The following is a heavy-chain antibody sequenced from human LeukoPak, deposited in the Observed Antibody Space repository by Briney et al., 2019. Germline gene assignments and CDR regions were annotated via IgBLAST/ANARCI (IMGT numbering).Heavy chain of an antibody. J-gene: IGHJ6*02. CDR3: ARLTIVRGLISGIDV. V-gene: IGHV5-51*01. Sequence: PGESLKISCKASGYMFITYWIGWVRQMAGKGLECMGIIYPADSRTTYSPSFQGQVTMSADKSINTAYLQWGSLQASDTAMYYCARLTIVRGLISGIDVWGQGTTVTVSS. D-gene: IGHD3-10*01. CDR2: IYPADSRT. CDR1: GYMFITYW.